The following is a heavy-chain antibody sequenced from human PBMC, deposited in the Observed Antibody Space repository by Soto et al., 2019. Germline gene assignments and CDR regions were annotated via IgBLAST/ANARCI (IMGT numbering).Heavy chain of an antibody. CDR3: AREANYDFWHYMDV. CDR1: GFTFSDYY. Sequence: GGSLRLSCAASGFTFSDYYMSWIRQAPGKGLEWVSYISSSGSTIYYADSVKGRFTISRDNAKNSLYLQMNSLRAEDTAVYYCAREANYDFWHYMDVWGKGTTVTVSS. CDR2: ISSSGSTI. V-gene: IGHV3-11*01. D-gene: IGHD3-3*01. J-gene: IGHJ6*03.